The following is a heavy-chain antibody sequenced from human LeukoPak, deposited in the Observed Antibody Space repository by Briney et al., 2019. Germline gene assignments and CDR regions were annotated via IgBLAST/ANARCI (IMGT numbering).Heavy chain of an antibody. J-gene: IGHJ4*02. D-gene: IGHD1-26*01. CDR3: ARQGGDYFDY. V-gene: IGHV4-38-2*01. CDR2: IYHSGST. Sequence: PSETLSLTCAVSGYSISSGYYWGWIRQPPGKGLEWIGSIYHSGSTYYNPSLKSRVTISVDTSKNQFSLKLSSVTDADTAVYYCARQGGDYFDYWGQGTLVTVSS. CDR1: GYSISSGYY.